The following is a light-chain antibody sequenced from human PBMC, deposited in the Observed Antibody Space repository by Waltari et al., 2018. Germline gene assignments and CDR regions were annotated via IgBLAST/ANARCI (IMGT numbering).Light chain of an antibody. V-gene: IGLV2-14*01. CDR2: DVS. Sequence: SALTQPDSVSGSPGQSITIPCTSTSSDVGGFKYVSWYQQYPGKAPKVIIYDVSSRPSGVSNRFSGSKSGNSASLTISGLQAEDEADYYCSAFSSSTTGIFGGGTRVTVL. CDR3: SAFSSSTTGI. J-gene: IGLJ2*01. CDR1: SSDVGGFKY.